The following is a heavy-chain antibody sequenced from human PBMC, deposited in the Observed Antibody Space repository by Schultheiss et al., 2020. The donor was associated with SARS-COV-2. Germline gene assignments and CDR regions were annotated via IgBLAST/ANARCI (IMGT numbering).Heavy chain of an antibody. Sequence: ASVKVSCKASGYTFTSYGISWVRQAPGQGLEWMGWISGYNGNTYYAQKFQGRVTMTRDTSISTAYMELSRLRSDDTAVYYCAREGGYSSSPRVDYWGQGTLVTVSS. CDR2: ISGYNGNT. J-gene: IGHJ4*02. CDR1: GYTFTSYG. D-gene: IGHD6-6*01. V-gene: IGHV1-18*01. CDR3: AREGGYSSSPRVDY.